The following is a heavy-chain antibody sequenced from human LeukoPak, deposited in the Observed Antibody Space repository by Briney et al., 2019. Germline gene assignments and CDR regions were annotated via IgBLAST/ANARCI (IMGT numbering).Heavy chain of an antibody. V-gene: IGHV4-39*01. CDR1: GGSISSSSYY. D-gene: IGHD2-15*01. J-gene: IGHJ2*01. CDR3: ARLGDIVVVVAASYFDL. CDR2: IYYSGST. Sequence: MASETLSLTCTVSGGSISSSSYYWGWIRQPPGKGLEWIGSIYYSGSTHYNPSLKSRVTISVDTSKNQFSLKLSSVTAADTAVYYCARLGDIVVVVAASYFDLWGRGTLVTVSS.